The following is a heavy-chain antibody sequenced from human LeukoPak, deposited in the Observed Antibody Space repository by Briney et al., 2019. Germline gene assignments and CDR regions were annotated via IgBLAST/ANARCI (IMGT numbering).Heavy chain of an antibody. V-gene: IGHV3-30-3*01. CDR1: RFTFSTYA. Sequence: PGGSLRLSCAASRFTFSTYAMHWVRQAPGKGLEWVAGISNDGTNEDHADSVKGRLTISRDNSKNTLYLQMNSLRAEDTAIYYCARDRIAVAGMGAFQHWGQGTLVTVSS. D-gene: IGHD6-19*01. J-gene: IGHJ1*01. CDR3: ARDRIAVAGMGAFQH. CDR2: ISNDGTNE.